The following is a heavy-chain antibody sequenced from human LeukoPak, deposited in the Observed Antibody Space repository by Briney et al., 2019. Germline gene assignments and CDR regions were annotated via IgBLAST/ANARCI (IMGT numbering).Heavy chain of an antibody. V-gene: IGHV3-7*01. Sequence: GGSLRLSCAASGFTFSSYWMSWVRQAPGKGLEWVANIKQDGSEKYYVDSVKGRFTISRDNAKNSLYLQMNSLRAEDTAVYYCARISSYYDILTGYGFQYYYYGMDVWGQGTTVTVSS. CDR3: ARISSYYDILTGYGFQYYYYGMDV. CDR1: GFTFSSYW. D-gene: IGHD3-9*01. CDR2: IKQDGSEK. J-gene: IGHJ6*02.